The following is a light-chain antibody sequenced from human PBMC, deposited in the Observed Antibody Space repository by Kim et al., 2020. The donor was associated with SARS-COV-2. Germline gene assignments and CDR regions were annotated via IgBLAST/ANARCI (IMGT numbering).Light chain of an antibody. CDR1: QDIRSN. CDR3: QQYNDWPPWT. J-gene: IGKJ1*01. CDR2: DAA. V-gene: IGKV3D-15*01. Sequence: PGERATRSCRASQDIRSNLAWYQQKPGQPPRLLIYDAATRATGIPARFSGSGSGTEFSLTIDSLQSEDSAVYFCQQYNDWPPWTFGQGTKVDI.